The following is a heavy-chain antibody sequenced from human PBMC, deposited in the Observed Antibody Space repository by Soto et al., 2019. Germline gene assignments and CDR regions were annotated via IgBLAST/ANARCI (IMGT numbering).Heavy chain of an antibody. D-gene: IGHD6-13*01. Sequence: QVQLQESGPGLVKPSQTLSLTCTVSGGSISSGGYYWSWIRQHPGKGLEWIGYIYYSGSTYYNPYLKSRVTISVDTSKNQFSQKLSSVTAADTAVYYCAREWGSSSWYRFDPWGQGTLVTVSS. J-gene: IGHJ5*02. CDR1: GGSISSGGYY. V-gene: IGHV4-31*03. CDR3: AREWGSSSWYRFDP. CDR2: IYYSGST.